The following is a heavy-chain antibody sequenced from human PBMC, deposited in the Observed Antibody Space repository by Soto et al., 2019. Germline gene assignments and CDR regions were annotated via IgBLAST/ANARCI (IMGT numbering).Heavy chain of an antibody. CDR2: IIPFLGVT. D-gene: IGHD3-10*01. V-gene: IGHV1-69*08. CDR3: ARDWERTVPIWSFGAF. Sequence: QVQLVQSGAEVKKPGSSVKVSCKASGGTFSPYTVNWVRQAPGQGLEWMGRIIPFLGVTNYAQKFQPRVALTADIATTTDYMELSGLRLEDTAVYYCARDWERTVPIWSFGAFWGRGTLVTVYS. CDR1: GGTFSPYT. J-gene: IGHJ4*02.